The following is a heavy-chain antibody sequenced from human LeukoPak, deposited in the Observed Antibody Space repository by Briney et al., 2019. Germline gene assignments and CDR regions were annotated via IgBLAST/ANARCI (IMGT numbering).Heavy chain of an antibody. D-gene: IGHD3-22*01. J-gene: IGHJ4*02. Sequence: ASVKVSCKASGGTFSSYAISWVRHAPGQGLEWMGGIIPIFGTANYAQKFQGRVTITADESTSTAYMELSSLRSEDTAVYYCASSYYDSSGYYYRWGQGTLVTVSS. CDR3: ASSYYDSSGYYYR. CDR2: IIPIFGTA. CDR1: GGTFSSYA. V-gene: IGHV1-69*13.